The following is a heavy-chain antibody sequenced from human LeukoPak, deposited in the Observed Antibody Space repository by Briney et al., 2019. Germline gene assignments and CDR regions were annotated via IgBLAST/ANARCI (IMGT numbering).Heavy chain of an antibody. CDR1: GGSISAYY. CDR2: IYYSGST. CDR3: ARDLQGGGITIFGVVIGDYFDY. D-gene: IGHD3-3*01. V-gene: IGHV4-39*07. J-gene: IGHJ4*02. Sequence: SETLSLTCSVSGGSISAYYWGWIRQPPGKGLEWIGTIYYSGSTYYNPPLKSRVTISVDTSKNQFSLKLSSVTAADTAVYYCARDLQGGGITIFGVVIGDYFDYWGQGTLVTVSS.